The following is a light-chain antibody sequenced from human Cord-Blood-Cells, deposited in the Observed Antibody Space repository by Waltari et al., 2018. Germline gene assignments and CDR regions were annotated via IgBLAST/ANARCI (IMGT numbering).Light chain of an antibody. Sequence: DIQMTQFPSSLSASVGDRVTINCQASKDISNYLNWYQQKPGKAPKLLIYDASNLETGVPSRCSGSGSGTDFTFTISSLQPEDIATYYCQQYDNLPFTFGPGTKVDIK. CDR1: KDISNY. CDR3: QQYDNLPFT. J-gene: IGKJ3*01. CDR2: DAS. V-gene: IGKV1-33*01.